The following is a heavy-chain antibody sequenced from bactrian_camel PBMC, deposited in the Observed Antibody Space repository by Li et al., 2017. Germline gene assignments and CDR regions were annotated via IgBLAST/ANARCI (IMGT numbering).Heavy chain of an antibody. V-gene: IGHV3S6*01. Sequence: VQLVESGGGLVQPGGSLRLSCAASFSSRCMAWFRQAPGKEREGVASLDIDNSTQYTDSVKGRFTISRDNAKNTLYLQMDSLKPEDQAMYYCAANSVCLPAVIATVDSVCEYNYSGQGTQVTVS. CDR3: AANSVCLPAVIATVDSVCEYNY. D-gene: IGHD4*01. J-gene: IGHJ4*01. CDR2: LDIDNST. CDR1: FSSRC.